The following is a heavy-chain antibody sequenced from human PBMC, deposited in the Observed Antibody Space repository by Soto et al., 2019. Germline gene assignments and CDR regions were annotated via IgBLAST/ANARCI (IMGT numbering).Heavy chain of an antibody. J-gene: IGHJ6*02. D-gene: IGHD4-17*01. CDR3: ARPAPGDHRYYYYGMDV. Sequence: QVQLVQSGAEVKKPGSSVKVSCKASGGTFSSYAISWVRQAPGQGLEWMGGIIPIFGTANYAQKFQGRVTITADESTSTAYMELSRLRSEDTAVYYCARPAPGDHRYYYYGMDVWGQGTTVTVSS. V-gene: IGHV1-69*01. CDR1: GGTFSSYA. CDR2: IIPIFGTA.